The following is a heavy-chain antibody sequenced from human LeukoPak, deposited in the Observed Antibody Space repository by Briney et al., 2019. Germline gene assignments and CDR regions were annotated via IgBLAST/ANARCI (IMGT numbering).Heavy chain of an antibody. CDR2: IYTSGST. V-gene: IGHV4-4*07. J-gene: IGHJ4*02. CDR3: ARSGGSGTYYDGSFHY. D-gene: IGHD1-26*01. CDR1: GGSITSYY. Sequence: SETLSLTCTVSGGSITSYYWNWIRQPAAKGLEWIGRIYTSGSTNYNPSLKSRVTMSVDTSKNQFSLKLSSVTAADTAVYYCARSGGSGTYYDGSFHYWGQGTLVTVSS.